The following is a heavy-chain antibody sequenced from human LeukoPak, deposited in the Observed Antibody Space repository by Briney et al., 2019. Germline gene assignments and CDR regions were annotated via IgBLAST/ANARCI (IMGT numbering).Heavy chain of an antibody. Sequence: GGSLRLSCAASGFTFSSFALNWVRQAPGKGLELVSAISDNGADTYYAESVKGRFTISRDNSKNTLYLQMNSLRAEDTALYYCAKRMTSVTTMDHWGQGTLVAVSS. CDR1: GFTFSSFA. J-gene: IGHJ4*02. V-gene: IGHV3-23*01. D-gene: IGHD4-17*01. CDR3: AKRMTSVTTMDH. CDR2: ISDNGADT.